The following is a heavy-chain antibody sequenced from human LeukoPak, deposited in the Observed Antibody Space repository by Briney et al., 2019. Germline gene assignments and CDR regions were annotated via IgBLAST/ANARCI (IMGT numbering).Heavy chain of an antibody. CDR3: ARDRGPRTGFMVREAYDY. Sequence: GGSLRLSCAASGFTFSDYWIHWVRQAPGKGLVWVSRINTDGSITNYADSVKGRFSISRDNAKNTLYLQMSSLRAEDTAVYYCARDRGPRTGFMVREAYDYWGQGTLVTVSS. CDR2: INTDGSIT. CDR1: GFTFSDYW. D-gene: IGHD3-10*01. V-gene: IGHV3-74*01. J-gene: IGHJ4*02.